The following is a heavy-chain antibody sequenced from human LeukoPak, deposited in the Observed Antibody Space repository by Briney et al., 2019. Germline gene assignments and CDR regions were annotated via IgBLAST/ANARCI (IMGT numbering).Heavy chain of an antibody. V-gene: IGHV3-30*03. Sequence: PGGSLRLSCAASGFTFSSYGMHWVRQAPGKGLEWVAVISCDGSNKYYADSVKGRFTVSRDNSKSTLYLQMNSLRAEDTAVYYCAGYDSSGYYFGYWGQGTLVTVSS. CDR2: ISCDGSNK. CDR1: GFTFSSYG. D-gene: IGHD3-22*01. CDR3: AGYDSSGYYFGY. J-gene: IGHJ4*02.